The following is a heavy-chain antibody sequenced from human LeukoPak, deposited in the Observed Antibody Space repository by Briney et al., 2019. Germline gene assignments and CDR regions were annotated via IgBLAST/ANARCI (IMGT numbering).Heavy chain of an antibody. CDR3: TSGSYFS. CDR1: GFRFSTYE. Sequence: GGSPRLSCAASGFRFSTYEMNWVRQAPGKGLEWISYISGSGTTIDYTDSVKGRFTISRDNAKNSVYLQMNSLRAEDTAVYFCTSGSYFSWGQGTLVTVSS. D-gene: IGHD1-26*01. CDR2: ISGSGTTI. J-gene: IGHJ4*02. V-gene: IGHV3-48*03.